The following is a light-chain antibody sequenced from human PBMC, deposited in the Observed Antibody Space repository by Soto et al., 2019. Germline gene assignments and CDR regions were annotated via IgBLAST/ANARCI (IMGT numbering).Light chain of an antibody. CDR1: SSDVGGYNY. Sequence: QSALTQPASVSGSPGQSVTISCTGTSSDVGGYNYVSWYQQHAGKAPKLMIYDVSYRPSGVSNRFSGSKSGNTGSLTISGLQAEDEADYYCTSYTSSSIVVFGGGTQLTVL. CDR3: TSYTSSSIVV. J-gene: IGLJ2*01. V-gene: IGLV2-14*01. CDR2: DVS.